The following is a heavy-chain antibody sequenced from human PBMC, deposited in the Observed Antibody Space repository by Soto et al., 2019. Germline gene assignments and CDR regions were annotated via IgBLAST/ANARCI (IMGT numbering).Heavy chain of an antibody. CDR2: MNPNSGDT. D-gene: IGHD1-7*01. Sequence: GASVKVSCKASGYTFTSYDINWVRQATGQGLEWMGWMNPNSGDTGYAQKFQGKVTTTRNTSISTAYMELSSLTSEDTGVYFCARGLVGLQLLGRPWGQGTMVTVSS. CDR1: GYTFTSYD. V-gene: IGHV1-8*01. CDR3: ARGLVGLQLLGRP. J-gene: IGHJ3*01.